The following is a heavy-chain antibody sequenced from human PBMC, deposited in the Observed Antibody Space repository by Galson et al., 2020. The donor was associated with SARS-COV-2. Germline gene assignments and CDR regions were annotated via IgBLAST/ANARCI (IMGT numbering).Heavy chain of an antibody. J-gene: IGHJ4*02. CDR3: ARRGFCSEVGCFSGQADPSDY. CDR2: IYPGDSDT. D-gene: IGHD3-3*01. CDR1: GYRFTSYW. V-gene: IGHV5-51*01. Sequence: KIGESLKISCKGSGYRFTSYWIGWVRQLPGKGLEWMGIIYPGDSDTSYSPSFQGHVTIPADKSINTAYLQWSSLKASDTALYYCARRGFCSEVGCFSGQADPSDYWGQGTLVTVSS.